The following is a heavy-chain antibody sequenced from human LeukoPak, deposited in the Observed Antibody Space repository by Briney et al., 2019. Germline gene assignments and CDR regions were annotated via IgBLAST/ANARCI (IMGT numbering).Heavy chain of an antibody. V-gene: IGHV3-15*01. J-gene: IGHJ4*02. Sequence: TAGGSLRLSCAASGFTFSNAWMSWVRQAPGKGLKWVGQIRSKTDGGTTDYAAPVKGRFTISRDDSKNTLYLQMNSLKTEDTAVYYCTTEDYGDYVPDFRGQGTLVTVSS. CDR1: GFTFSNAW. CDR3: TTEDYGDYVPDF. CDR2: IRSKTDGGTT. D-gene: IGHD4-17*01.